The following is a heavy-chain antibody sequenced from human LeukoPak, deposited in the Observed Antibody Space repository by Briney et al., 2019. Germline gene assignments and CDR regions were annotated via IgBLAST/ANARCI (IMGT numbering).Heavy chain of an antibody. J-gene: IGHJ4*02. CDR1: GGTCSSYA. Sequence: SVKVSCKASGGTCSSYAISWVRQARGQGLEWMGGIIPIFGTANYAQKFQGRVTITADESTSTAYMELSSLRSEDTAVYYCARARADGYYDSSGFGYWGQGTLVTVSS. V-gene: IGHV1-69*13. CDR2: IIPIFGTA. CDR3: ARARADGYYDSSGFGY. D-gene: IGHD3-22*01.